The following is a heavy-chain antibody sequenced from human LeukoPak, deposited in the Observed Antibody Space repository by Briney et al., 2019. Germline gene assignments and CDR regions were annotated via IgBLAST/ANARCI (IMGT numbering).Heavy chain of an antibody. CDR1: VYSFTSSW. CDR2: IYPGDSAT. V-gene: IGHV5-51*01. D-gene: IGHD2-21*01. J-gene: IGHJ6*02. CDR3: ARHSKGIVETPGDYVYYYGMDV. Sequence: GEPLKFSSKSSVYSFTSSWSGGVRQLPGRGLGGLGIIYPGDSATTYSPSFQGQATISADKTISTAYLQSSSLKASNTAIYYCARHSKGIVETPGDYVYYYGMDVWGQGTTVTVSS.